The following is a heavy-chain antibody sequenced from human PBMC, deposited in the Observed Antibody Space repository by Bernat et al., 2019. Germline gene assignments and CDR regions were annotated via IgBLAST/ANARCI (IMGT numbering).Heavy chain of an antibody. CDR2: VYYSGTT. J-gene: IGHJ6*03. CDR3: ARRGGVTTDYYYMDV. V-gene: IGHV4-39*01. CDR1: GDSVSSGNYC. D-gene: IGHD4-17*01. Sequence: QLQLQESGPGLVKPSETLSLTCSVSGDSVSSGNYCWGWVRQPPGEGLEWIGTVYYSGTTNFSPSLKSRATISVDTSKNQFSLKLSSVTATDTAVYYCARRGGVTTDYYYMDVWGKGTTVTVSS.